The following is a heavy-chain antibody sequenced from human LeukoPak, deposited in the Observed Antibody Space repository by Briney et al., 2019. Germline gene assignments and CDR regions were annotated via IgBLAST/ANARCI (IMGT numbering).Heavy chain of an antibody. CDR3: AKETVAGRISYFDY. V-gene: IGHV3-30*18. J-gene: IGHJ4*02. CDR2: ISYDGSNK. CDR1: GFTFSSYG. D-gene: IGHD6-19*01. Sequence: PGRSLRLSCAASGFTFSSYGMHWVRQAPGKGLEWVAVISYDGSNKYYADSVKGRFTISRDNSKNTLYLQMNSLRAEDTAVYYCAKETVAGRISYFDYWGQGTLVTVSS.